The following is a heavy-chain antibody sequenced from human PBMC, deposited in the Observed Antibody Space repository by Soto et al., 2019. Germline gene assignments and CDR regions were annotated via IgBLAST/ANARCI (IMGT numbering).Heavy chain of an antibody. D-gene: IGHD7-27*01. CDR2: IYYRGST. CDR1: GGSISSYY. Sequence: SETLSLTCTVSGGSISSYYWSWIRQPPGKGLEWIGYIYYRGSTNYNPSLKSRVTISVDTSKNQFSLKLSSVTAADTAVYYCARGWGGYFQHWGQGTLVTVSS. CDR3: ARGWGGYFQH. V-gene: IGHV4-59*01. J-gene: IGHJ1*01.